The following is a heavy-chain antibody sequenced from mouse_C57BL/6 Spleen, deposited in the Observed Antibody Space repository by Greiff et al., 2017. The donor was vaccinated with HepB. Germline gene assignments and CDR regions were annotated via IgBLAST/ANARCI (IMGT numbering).Heavy chain of an antibody. Sequence: QVHVKQSGAELVRPGASVTLSCKASGYTFTDYEMHWVKQTPVHGLGWIGAIDPETGGTAYNQKFKGKAILTADKSSSTAYMELRSLTSEDSAVYYCTNYDSAWFAYWGQGTLVTVSA. V-gene: IGHV1-15*01. CDR2: IDPETGGT. CDR3: TNYDSAWFAY. D-gene: IGHD2-4*01. J-gene: IGHJ3*01. CDR1: GYTFTDYE.